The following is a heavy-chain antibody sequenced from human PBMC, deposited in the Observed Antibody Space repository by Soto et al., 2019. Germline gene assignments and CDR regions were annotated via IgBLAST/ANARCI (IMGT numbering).Heavy chain of an antibody. CDR2: IYWDDAK. CDR1: GGSISSSSYY. V-gene: IGHV2-5*02. CDR3: AHKGPEDWPLDY. D-gene: IGHD3-9*01. J-gene: IGHJ4*02. Sequence: LSLTCTVSGGSISSSSYYWGWIRQPPGKGLEWITLIYWDDAKEYSPSLRSRITITKDTSKNHVILTMTDMAPMDTGTYYCAHKGPEDWPLDYWGQG.